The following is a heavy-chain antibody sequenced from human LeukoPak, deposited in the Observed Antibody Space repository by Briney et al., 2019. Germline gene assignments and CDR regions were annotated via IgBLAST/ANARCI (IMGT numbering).Heavy chain of an antibody. D-gene: IGHD2-15*01. CDR1: GYTFTTNW. V-gene: IGHV5-51*01. J-gene: IGHJ3*02. CDR3: ARVGIVGYAFDI. Sequence: GESLKISCKASGYTFTTNWIGWVRQMPGKGPEWMGIIYPDDSDTKYGPSFQGQVTISAGKSLSTAYLQWSSLKASDTAMYYCARVGIVGYAFDIWGQGTMVTVSS. CDR2: IYPDDSDT.